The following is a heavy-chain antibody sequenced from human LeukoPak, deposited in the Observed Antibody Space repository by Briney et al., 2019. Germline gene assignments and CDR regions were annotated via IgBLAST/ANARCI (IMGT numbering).Heavy chain of an antibody. CDR1: GFTFSGSA. CDR3: TRHTPYDYRDP. Sequence: PGGSLRLSCAASGFTFSGSAMHWVRQASGKGLEWVGRIRSKANSYATAYAAPVKGRFTISRDDSKNTAYLQMNSLKTEDTAVYYCTRHTPYDYRDPWGQGTLVTVSS. D-gene: IGHD5-12*01. V-gene: IGHV3-73*01. J-gene: IGHJ5*02. CDR2: IRSKANSYAT.